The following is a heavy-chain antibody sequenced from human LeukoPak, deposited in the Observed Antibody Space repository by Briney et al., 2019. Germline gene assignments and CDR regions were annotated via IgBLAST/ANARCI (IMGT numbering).Heavy chain of an antibody. Sequence: GGSLRLSCAASGFTFSSYGMHWVRQAPGKGLEWVAVISYDGSNKYYADSVKGRFTISRDNSKNTLYLQMNSLRAEDTAVYYCAKDWGPEYYYYGMDAWGQGTTVTVSS. CDR3: AKDWGPEYYYYGMDA. CDR1: GFTFSSYG. D-gene: IGHD3-16*01. CDR2: ISYDGSNK. V-gene: IGHV3-30*18. J-gene: IGHJ6*02.